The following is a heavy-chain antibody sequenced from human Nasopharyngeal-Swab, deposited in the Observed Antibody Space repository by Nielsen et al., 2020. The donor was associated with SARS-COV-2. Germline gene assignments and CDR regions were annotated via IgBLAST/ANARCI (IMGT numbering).Heavy chain of an antibody. V-gene: IGHV3-23*01. CDR3: AKGSFGPHDAFDI. J-gene: IGHJ3*02. Sequence: GESLKISCAASGFTFSSYAMSRVRQAPGKGLEWVSAISGSGGSTYYADSVKGRFTISRDNSKNTLYLQMNSLRAEDTAVYYCAKGSFGPHDAFDIWGQGTMVTVSS. CDR1: GFTFSSYA. CDR2: ISGSGGST. D-gene: IGHD3-9*01.